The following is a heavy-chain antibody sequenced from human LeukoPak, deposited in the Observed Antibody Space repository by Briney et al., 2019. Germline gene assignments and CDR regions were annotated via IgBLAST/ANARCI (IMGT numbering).Heavy chain of an antibody. Sequence: PGGSLRLSCVASGFNFNTHWMSWVRQAPGKGLEWVAFTSYDGSKKYYGDSVKGRFTISRDNSKNTLYLQMSTLRAEDTAVYYCTRNPEMQYWFDPWGQGTLVTVSS. CDR2: TSYDGSKK. D-gene: IGHD2/OR15-2a*01. CDR1: GFNFNTHW. J-gene: IGHJ5*02. CDR3: TRNPEMQYWFDP. V-gene: IGHV3-30-3*01.